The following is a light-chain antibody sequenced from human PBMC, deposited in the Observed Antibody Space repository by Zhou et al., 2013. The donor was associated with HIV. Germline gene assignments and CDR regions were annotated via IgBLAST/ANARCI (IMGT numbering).Light chain of an antibody. CDR3: QQYYSYPLT. J-gene: IGKJ5*01. V-gene: IGKV1D-12*01. CDR1: QGISKW. CDR2: GAS. Sequence: DIQMTQSPSSVSASVGDRITITCRASQGISKWLAWYQQKPGKAPKLLIYGASSLQSGVPSRFSGSGFGTDFTLTISCLQSEDFATYYCQQYYSYPLTFGQGTRLEIK.